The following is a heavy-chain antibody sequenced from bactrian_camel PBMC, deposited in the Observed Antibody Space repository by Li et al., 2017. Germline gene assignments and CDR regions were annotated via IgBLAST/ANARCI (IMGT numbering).Heavy chain of an antibody. V-gene: IGHV3S53*01. J-gene: IGHJ4*01. CDR1: EFPVSRYC. Sequence: HVQLVESGGGSVQIGGSLRLSCEASEFPVSRYCMAWFRQAPGKQPLERELIASISSDGTTTYTDSVKGRVTISQDYAKNTMYLQMNSLKTEDTAVYYCAPAGRSYVDIKCRARLGQGTQVTVS. D-gene: IGHD6*01. CDR2: ISSDGTT.